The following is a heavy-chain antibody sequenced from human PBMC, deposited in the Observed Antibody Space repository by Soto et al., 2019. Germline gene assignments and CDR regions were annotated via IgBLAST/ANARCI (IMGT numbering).Heavy chain of an antibody. CDR1: GXSIITDNYF. CDR3: ARRRASDYGGNHHPYYFDR. V-gene: IGHV4-39*01. Sequence: LSLTFTVSGXSIITDNYFWVWIRQSPRRGLELIGSISYSGRTYDNPSLQSRVTISIDASKNQFSLKLTSVTTADTAVYYCARRRASDYGGNHHPYYFDRWGQGALVTVSS. CDR2: ISYSGRT. D-gene: IGHD4-17*01. J-gene: IGHJ4*02.